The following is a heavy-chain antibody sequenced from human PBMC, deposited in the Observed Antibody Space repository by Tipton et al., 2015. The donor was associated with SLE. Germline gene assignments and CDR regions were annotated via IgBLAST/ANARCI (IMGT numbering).Heavy chain of an antibody. Sequence: TLSLTCAVSGYSLSSGYYWGWIRQPPGKGLEWIGYIYYSGSTNYNPSLKSRVTISVDTSKNQFSLKLSSVTAADTAVYYCARGTVGGFDPWGQGTLVTVSS. D-gene: IGHD3-10*01. J-gene: IGHJ5*02. CDR1: GYSLSSGYY. CDR2: IYYSGST. CDR3: ARGTVGGFDP. V-gene: IGHV4-38-2*01.